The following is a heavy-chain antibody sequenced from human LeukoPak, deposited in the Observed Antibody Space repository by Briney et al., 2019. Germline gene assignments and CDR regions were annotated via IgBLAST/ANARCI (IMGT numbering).Heavy chain of an antibody. V-gene: IGHV3-48*01. CDR3: ARGLAYCSSTSCRTFDY. CDR2: ISSSSTI. Sequence: GGSLRLSCAASGFTFSSYSVNWVRQAPGKGLEWVSYISSSSTIYYADSVKGRFTISRDNAKNSLYLQMNSLRAEDTAVYYCARGLAYCSSTSCRTFDYRGKGTLVTVSS. CDR1: GFTFSSYS. D-gene: IGHD2-2*01. J-gene: IGHJ4*02.